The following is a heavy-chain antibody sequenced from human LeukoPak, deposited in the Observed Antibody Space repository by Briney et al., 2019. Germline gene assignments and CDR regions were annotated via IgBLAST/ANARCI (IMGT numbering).Heavy chain of an antibody. D-gene: IGHD1-26*01. CDR1: GGSFSGYY. V-gene: IGHV4-34*01. J-gene: IGHJ6*03. Sequence: SETLSLTCAVYGGSFSGYYWSWIRQPPGKGLEWIGEINHSGGTNYNPSLKSRVTISVDTSKNQFSLKLSSVTAADTAVYYCARIRKGVGATKYYYYYMDVWGKGTTVTISS. CDR3: ARIRKGVGATKYYYYYMDV. CDR2: INHSGGT.